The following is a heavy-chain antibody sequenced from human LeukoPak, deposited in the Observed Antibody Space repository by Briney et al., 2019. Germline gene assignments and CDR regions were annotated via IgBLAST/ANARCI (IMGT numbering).Heavy chain of an antibody. D-gene: IGHD7-27*01. CDR1: GGSISSYY. CDR2: IYYSGST. J-gene: IGHJ2*01. Sequence: SETLSLTCTVSGGSISSYYWSWIRQPPGKGLEWIGYIYYSGSTNYNPSLKSRVTISVDTSKNQFSLKLSSVTAADTAVYYCARNQLGTYWYFDLWGRGTLITVSS. CDR3: ARNQLGTYWYFDL. V-gene: IGHV4-59*01.